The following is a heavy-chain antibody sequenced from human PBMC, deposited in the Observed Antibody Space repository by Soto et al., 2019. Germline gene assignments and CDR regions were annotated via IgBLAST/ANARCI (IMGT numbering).Heavy chain of an antibody. J-gene: IGHJ4*02. CDR1: GFSVSSYA. CDR3: AKGRHHTPGVFDY. D-gene: IGHD3-10*01. V-gene: IGHV3-23*01. Sequence: PGGSLRLSCAASGFSVSSYAISWVRQAPGKGLEWVSAISGSGGSTYYADSVKGRFTISRDNSKNTLYLQMNSLRAEDTAVYYCAKGRHHTPGVFDYWGQGTLVTVSS. CDR2: ISGSGGST.